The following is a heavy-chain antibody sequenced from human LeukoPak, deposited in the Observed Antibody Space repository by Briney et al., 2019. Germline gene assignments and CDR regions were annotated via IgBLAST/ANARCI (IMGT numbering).Heavy chain of an antibody. J-gene: IGHJ4*02. CDR1: GFTFSDYY. CDR2: ISSSGSTI. D-gene: IGHD6-13*01. CDR3: AMIPFYSSSSSD. Sequence: PGGSLRLSCAASGFTFSDYYMSWIRQAPGKGLEWVSYISSSGSTIYYADSVKGRFTISRDNAKNSLYLQMNSQRAEDTAVYYCAMIPFYSSSSSDWGQGALVTVSS. V-gene: IGHV3-11*01.